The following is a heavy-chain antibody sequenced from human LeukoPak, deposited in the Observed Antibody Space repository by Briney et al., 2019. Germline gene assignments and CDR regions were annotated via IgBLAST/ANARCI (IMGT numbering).Heavy chain of an antibody. CDR2: IYYNGNT. J-gene: IGHJ6*02. CDR1: DGSINSYY. V-gene: IGHV4-59*01. D-gene: IGHD1-26*01. Sequence: SETLSLTCSVSDGSINSYYWNWIRRPPGKGLEWIGYIYYNGNTNYSPSLKSRVTMSVDTSKNLFSLKVSSVTAADTAVYYCARGRSNYYGMGVWGQGTTVTVSS. CDR3: ARGRSNYYGMGV.